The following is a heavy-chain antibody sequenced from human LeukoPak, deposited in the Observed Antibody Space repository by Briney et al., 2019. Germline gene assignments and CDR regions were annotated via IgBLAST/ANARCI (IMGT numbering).Heavy chain of an antibody. Sequence: SETLSLTCAVYGGSFSGYYWSWIRQPPGKGLEWIGEINHSGSTNYDPSLKSRVTISVDTSKNQFSLKLSSVTAADTGVYYCARGLPGYSSSWYVNYWGQGTLVTVSS. V-gene: IGHV4-34*01. CDR1: GGSFSGYY. CDR2: INHSGST. J-gene: IGHJ4*02. CDR3: ARGLPGYSSSWYVNY. D-gene: IGHD6-13*01.